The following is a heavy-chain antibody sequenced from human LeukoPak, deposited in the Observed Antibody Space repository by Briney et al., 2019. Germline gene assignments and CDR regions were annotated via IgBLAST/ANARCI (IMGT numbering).Heavy chain of an antibody. J-gene: IGHJ4*02. CDR3: ASGSSSWYYFDY. CDR2: IYYSGST. Sequence: SETLSLTCTVSGGSISGYYWSWIRQPPGKGLEWIGYIYYSGSTNYNPSLKSRVTISVDTSKNQFSLKLSSVTAADTAVYYCASGSSSWYYFDYWGQGTLVTVSS. D-gene: IGHD6-13*01. V-gene: IGHV4-59*01. CDR1: GGSISGYY.